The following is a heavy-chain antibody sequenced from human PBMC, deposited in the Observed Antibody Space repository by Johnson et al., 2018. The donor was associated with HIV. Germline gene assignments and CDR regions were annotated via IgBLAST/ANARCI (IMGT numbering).Heavy chain of an antibody. CDR2: INWNGGST. V-gene: IGHV3-20*04. CDR1: GFTFSSYG. J-gene: IGHJ3*02. CDR3: ARNGLIPAAKGVAFDI. Sequence: VQRGGSLRVSCAASGFTFSSYGMSWVRQAPGKGLEWVAGINWNGGSTGYADSVKGRFTISRDNAKNSLYLQMNSLRAEDTAVYYCARNGLIPAAKGVAFDIWGQGTTVTVSS. D-gene: IGHD2-2*01.